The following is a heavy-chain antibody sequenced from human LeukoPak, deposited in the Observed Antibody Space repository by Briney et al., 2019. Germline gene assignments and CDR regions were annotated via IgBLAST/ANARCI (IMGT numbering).Heavy chain of an antibody. J-gene: IGHJ4*02. CDR3: ARDEDYGIFVNIDY. CDR2: IYTSGST. D-gene: IGHD4-17*01. Sequence: SETLSLTCTVSGGYIGSYYWSWIRQPAGKGLEWIGRIYTSGSTNYNPSLKSRVTMSLDTSKNQFSLKLSSVTAADTAVYYCARDEDYGIFVNIDYWGQGTLVTVSS. CDR1: GGYIGSYY. V-gene: IGHV4-4*07.